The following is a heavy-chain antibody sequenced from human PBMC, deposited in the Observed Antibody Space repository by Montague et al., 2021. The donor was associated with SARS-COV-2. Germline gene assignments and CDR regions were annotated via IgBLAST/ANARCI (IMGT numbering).Heavy chain of an antibody. D-gene: IGHD2-2*01. CDR3: ERHLGDWSIVVVPSWFDP. CDR1: GDSISHSSFY. CDR2: IYYSGST. Sequence: SETLSLTCSVSGDSISHSSFYWGWIRQPPGKGLEWNGRIYYSGSTYYNPSHKSRVTISAETSKNQFSLKLRSVTAADTAVYYCERHLGDWSIVVVPSWFDPWGQGTLVTVSS. V-gene: IGHV4-39*01. J-gene: IGHJ5*02.